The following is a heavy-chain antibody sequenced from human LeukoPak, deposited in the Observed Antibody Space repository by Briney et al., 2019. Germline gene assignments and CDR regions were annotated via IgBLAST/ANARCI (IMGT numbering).Heavy chain of an antibody. D-gene: IGHD2/OR15-2a*01. V-gene: IGHV3-30*02. Sequence: PGGSLRLSCAASGFTFSSFGMHWVRQAPGKGLEWVSFINYNGRDKYYADSVKGRFTISRDSSKNTLSLQMNSLRAEDTAVYFCAKDSPTCYADSWGQGTLVTVSS. J-gene: IGHJ4*02. CDR1: GFTFSSFG. CDR2: INYNGRDK. CDR3: AKDSPTCYADS.